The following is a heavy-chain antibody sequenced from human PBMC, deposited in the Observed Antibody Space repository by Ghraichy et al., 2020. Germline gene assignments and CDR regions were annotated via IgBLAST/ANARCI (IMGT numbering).Heavy chain of an antibody. CDR1: GGSVRSAPYY. CDR3: ARDQGYSSGYYLDS. D-gene: IGHD6-19*01. J-gene: IGHJ4*02. CDR2: IHYSGNT. Sequence: SQTLSLTCTVSGGSVRSAPYYWSWIRQSPGRGLENIGYIHYSGNTNYNPSLKSRVTISVDTSKNQVSLRLTSVTAADTALYYCARDQGYSSGYYLDSWGQGTLVTVSS. V-gene: IGHV4-61*01.